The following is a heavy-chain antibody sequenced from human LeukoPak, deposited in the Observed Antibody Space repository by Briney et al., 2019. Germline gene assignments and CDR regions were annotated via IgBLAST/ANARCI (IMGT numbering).Heavy chain of an antibody. Sequence: ASVKTSCKASGYTFTSYGISWVRQAPGQGLEWMGWISAYNGNTNYAQKLQGRVTMTTDTSTSTAYMELRSLRSDDTAVYYCARVRRRNYYDSSGYFDYWGREPWSPSPQ. D-gene: IGHD3-22*01. V-gene: IGHV1-18*01. CDR1: GYTFTSYG. CDR2: ISAYNGNT. CDR3: ARVRRRNYYDSSGYFDY. J-gene: IGHJ4*02.